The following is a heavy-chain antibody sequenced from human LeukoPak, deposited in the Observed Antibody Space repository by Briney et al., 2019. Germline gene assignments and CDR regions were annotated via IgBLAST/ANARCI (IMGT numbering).Heavy chain of an antibody. CDR2: IVSDGSST. V-gene: IGHV3-74*01. CDR1: GFIFSNYW. J-gene: IGHJ4*02. D-gene: IGHD2-8*02. CDR3: ARGTGLIDY. Sequence: GGSLRLSCAASGFIFSNYWMHWVRQAPGKGLVWVSRIVSDGSSTSNADSVKGRFTISRDNAKNTLHLQMNSLRAEDTAVYYCARGTGLIDYWGQGTLVTVSS.